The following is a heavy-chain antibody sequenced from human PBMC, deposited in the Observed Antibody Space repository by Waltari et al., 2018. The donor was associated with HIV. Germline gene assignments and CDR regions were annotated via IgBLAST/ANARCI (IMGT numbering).Heavy chain of an antibody. CDR2: IWYDGSNK. CDR3: ARDRSSSWYGKDYYYFGMDV. Sequence: QVLVVHFGGGVVLPGRSMSVSFAGAGVPFPRSVVTSVRQAPGKGLEWVALIWYDGSNKYYADSVKGRFAISRDNSKNTVYLQMNSLRAEDTAVYYCARDRSSSWYGKDYYYFGMDVWGQGTTVTVSS. CDR1: GVPFPRSV. J-gene: IGHJ6*02. D-gene: IGHD6-13*01. V-gene: IGHV3-33*08.